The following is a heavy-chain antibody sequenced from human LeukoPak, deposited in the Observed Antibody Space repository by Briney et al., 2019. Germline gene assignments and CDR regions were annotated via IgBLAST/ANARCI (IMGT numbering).Heavy chain of an antibody. Sequence: GRSLRLSCAASGFTFSGYGMHWVRQAPGKGLEWVAVIWYDGSNKYYADSVKGRFTISRDNSRDTLYLQMISLRAEDTAVYYCAKSAVGATLGDYWGQGTPVTVSS. V-gene: IGHV3-33*06. CDR1: GFTFSGYG. D-gene: IGHD1-26*01. CDR2: IWYDGSNK. CDR3: AKSAVGATLGDY. J-gene: IGHJ4*02.